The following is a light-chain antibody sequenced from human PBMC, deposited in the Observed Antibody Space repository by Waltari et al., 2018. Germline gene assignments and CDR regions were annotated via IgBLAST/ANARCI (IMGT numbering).Light chain of an antibody. Sequence: IRMTQSPSSVSASVGDRVTITCRASQDIRTWLAWYQQKPGKAPRLLIYHASGLQSGVPSRFSGSGSGTDFTLTISSLHPEDFATYSCQQSGTFPPTFGPGTKVEI. CDR3: QQSGTFPPT. CDR1: QDIRTW. J-gene: IGKJ1*01. CDR2: HAS. V-gene: IGKV1-12*01.